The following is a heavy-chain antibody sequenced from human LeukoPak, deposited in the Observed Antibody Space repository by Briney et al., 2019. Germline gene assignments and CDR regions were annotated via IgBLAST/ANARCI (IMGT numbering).Heavy chain of an antibody. CDR2: IYFSGST. J-gene: IGHJ4*02. V-gene: IGHV4-59*01. Sequence: SETLSLTCTVPGGSIINYYWSWIRQPPGKGLEWVGYIYFSGSTNYNPSLKSRVTISVDTSKNQFSLKLSSVTAADTAVYYCARNRDGYNLADFDYWGQGTLVTVSS. CDR1: GGSIINYY. CDR3: ARNRDGYNLADFDY. D-gene: IGHD5-24*01.